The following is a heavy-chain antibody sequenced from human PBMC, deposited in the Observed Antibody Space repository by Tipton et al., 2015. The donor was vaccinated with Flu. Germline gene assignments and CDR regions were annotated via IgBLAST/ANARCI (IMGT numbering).Heavy chain of an antibody. CDR1: GGSISSSNW. Sequence: TLSLTCAVSGGSISSSNWWSWVRQPPGKGLEGIGEIYHSGSTNYNPSLKSRVTISVDKSKNQFSLKLSSVTAADTAVYYCARDLRHLVGSLIAYWGQGPLVTVSS. V-gene: IGHV4-4*02. D-gene: IGHD6-6*01. CDR2: IYHSGST. CDR3: ARDLRHLVGSLIAY. J-gene: IGHJ4*02.